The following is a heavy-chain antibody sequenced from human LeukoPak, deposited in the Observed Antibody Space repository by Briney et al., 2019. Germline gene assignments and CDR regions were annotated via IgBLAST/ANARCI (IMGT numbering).Heavy chain of an antibody. D-gene: IGHD4-17*01. Sequence: PGGSLRLSCAASGFTFSSYEMNWVRQAPGKGLEWVSYINSSGSTIYYADSVKGRFTISRDNAKNSLYLQMNSLRAEDTAVYYCARGGDDYGDYGAGFDYWGQGTLVTVSS. CDR2: INSSGSTI. V-gene: IGHV3-48*03. CDR1: GFTFSSYE. CDR3: ARGGDDYGDYGAGFDY. J-gene: IGHJ4*02.